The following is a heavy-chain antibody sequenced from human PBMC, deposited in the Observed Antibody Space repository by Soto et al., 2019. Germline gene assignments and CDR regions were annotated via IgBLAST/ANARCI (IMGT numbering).Heavy chain of an antibody. J-gene: IGHJ6*02. CDR1: GGTFSSYA. Sequence: ASVKVSCKASGGTFSSYAISWVRQAPGQGLEWMGGIIPIFGTANYAQKFQGRVTITADKSTSTAYMELSSLRSEDTAVYYCASLYGDYYYYGMDVWGQGTAVTVSS. CDR2: IIPIFGTA. V-gene: IGHV1-69*06. CDR3: ASLYGDYYYYGMDV. D-gene: IGHD4-17*01.